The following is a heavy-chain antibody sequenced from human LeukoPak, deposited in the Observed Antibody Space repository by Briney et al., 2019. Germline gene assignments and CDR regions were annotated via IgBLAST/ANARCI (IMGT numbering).Heavy chain of an antibody. CDR1: GYTFTGYY. J-gene: IGHJ4*02. CDR3: ALGQQQLPRLDY. D-gene: IGHD6-13*01. CDR2: INPNSGGT. Sequence: SVKVSCKASGYTFTGYYMHWVRQAPGQGLEWMGWINPNSGGTNYAQKLQGRVTVTRDTSIITAYMELSRLRSDDTAVYYCALGQQQLPRLDYWGQGSLVTVSS. V-gene: IGHV1-2*02.